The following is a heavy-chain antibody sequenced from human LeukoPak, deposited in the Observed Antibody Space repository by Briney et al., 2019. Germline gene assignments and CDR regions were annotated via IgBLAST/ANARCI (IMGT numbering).Heavy chain of an antibody. CDR1: GSTFRTYT. V-gene: IGHV4-34*01. CDR2: ISHSGST. CDR3: ASLYCSDGACYSYFDS. D-gene: IGHD2-15*01. J-gene: IGHJ4*02. Sequence: GSLRLSCAASGSTFRTYTMHWIRQPPGKGLEWIGEISHSGSTNYNPSLKSRVTISLDTSKNQFSLKLSSVTAADTAVYYCASLYCSDGACYSYFDSWGQGTLVTVSS.